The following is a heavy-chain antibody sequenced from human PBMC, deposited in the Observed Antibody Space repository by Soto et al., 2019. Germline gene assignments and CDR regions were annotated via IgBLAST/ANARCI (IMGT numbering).Heavy chain of an antibody. J-gene: IGHJ4*02. Sequence: QVQLVESGGGVVQPGRSLRLSCAASGFTFSSYGMHWVRQAPGKGLEWVAVISYDGSNKYYADSVKGRFTISRDNSKNTLYLQMNSLRAEDTAVYYCAKGIASLGWLVPFDYWGQGTLVTVSS. CDR3: AKGIASLGWLVPFDY. CDR2: ISYDGSNK. D-gene: IGHD6-19*01. CDR1: GFTFSSYG. V-gene: IGHV3-30*18.